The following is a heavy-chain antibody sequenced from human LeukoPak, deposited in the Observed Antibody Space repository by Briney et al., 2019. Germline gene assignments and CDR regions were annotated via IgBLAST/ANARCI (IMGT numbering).Heavy chain of an antibody. V-gene: IGHV4-4*02. CDR2: IYHSGST. J-gene: IGHJ4*02. CDR1: GGSISSSNW. CDR3: ARMSPRYYYGSGGLPGSDY. D-gene: IGHD3-10*01. Sequence: PSGTLSLTCAVSGGSISSSNWWSWVRQPPGKGLEWIGEIYHSGSTNYNPSLKSRVTISVGKSKNQFSLKLSSVTAADTAVYYCARMSPRYYYGSGGLPGSDYWGQGTLVTVSS.